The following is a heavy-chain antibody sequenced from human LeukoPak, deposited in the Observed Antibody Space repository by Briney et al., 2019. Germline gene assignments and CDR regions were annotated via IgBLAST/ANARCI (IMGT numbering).Heavy chain of an antibody. Sequence: KPSETLSLTCTVSGGSIGTYYWTWIRQPQGKGLEFVGNIYYSGTTNYNPSLRGRVSISVDTSTNRLSLRLNSLTAADTAVYYCARLRSPTVLNPWHFDSWGQGALVTVSS. D-gene: IGHD2/OR15-2a*01. V-gene: IGHV4-59*08. J-gene: IGHJ4*02. CDR3: ARLRSPTVLNPWHFDS. CDR1: GGSIGTYY. CDR2: IYYSGTT.